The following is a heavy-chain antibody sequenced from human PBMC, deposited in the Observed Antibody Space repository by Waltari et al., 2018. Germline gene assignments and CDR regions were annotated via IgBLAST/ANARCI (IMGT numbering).Heavy chain of an antibody. CDR1: GFTFSSYA. CDR2: ISYDGSNK. Sequence: QVQLVESGGGVVQPGRSLRLSCAASGFTFSSYAMHWVRQAPGKGLEWVAVISYDGSNKYYADSVKGRFTISRDNAKNSLYLQMNSLRAEDTAVYYCASTSGYSSSHGAFDIWGQGTMVTVSS. V-gene: IGHV3-30-3*01. CDR3: ASTSGYSSSHGAFDI. D-gene: IGHD6-19*01. J-gene: IGHJ3*02.